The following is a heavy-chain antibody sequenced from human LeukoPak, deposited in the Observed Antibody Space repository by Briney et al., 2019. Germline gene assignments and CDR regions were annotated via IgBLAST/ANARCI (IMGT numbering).Heavy chain of an antibody. V-gene: IGHV3-23*01. CDR3: AKFGYSSSWSEGY. D-gene: IGHD6-13*01. CDR1: GFTFSSYA. J-gene: IGHJ4*02. CDR2: ISGSGGST. Sequence: GGSLRLSCAASGFTFSSYAMSWVRQAPGKGLEWVSAISGSGGSTNYADSVKGRFTISRDNSKNTLYLQMNSLRAEDTAVYYCAKFGYSSSWSEGYWGQGTLVTVSS.